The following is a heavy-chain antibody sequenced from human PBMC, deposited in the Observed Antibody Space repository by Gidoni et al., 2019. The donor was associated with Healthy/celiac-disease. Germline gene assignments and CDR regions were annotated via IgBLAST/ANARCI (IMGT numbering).Heavy chain of an antibody. CDR2: IKQDGSEK. CDR3: ARYVYYYYYMDV. V-gene: IGHV3-7*03. CDR1: GVTFRSYW. Sequence: EVQLVESGGGLDQPGGALRRSCAASGVTFRSYWMSWVRQAPGKGLEWVANIKQDGSEKYYVASVKGRFTLSRDTAKNSLYLQMNSLRAEDTAVYYCARYVYYYYYMDVWGKGTTVTVSS. D-gene: IGHD2-8*01. J-gene: IGHJ6*03.